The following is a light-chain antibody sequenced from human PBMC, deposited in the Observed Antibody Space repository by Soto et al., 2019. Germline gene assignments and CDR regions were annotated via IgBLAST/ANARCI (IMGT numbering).Light chain of an antibody. V-gene: IGLV2-8*01. J-gene: IGLJ1*01. CDR3: TSYAGSTFYV. CDR1: SXDVGGYNY. Sequence: LTQPPSASGSPGQSVTISCTGTSXDVGGYNYVSWFQQHPGKAPKLMIYEVSKRPSGVPDRFSGSKSGNTASLTVSGLQAEDEADYYCTSYAGSTFYVFGTGTKLTVL. CDR2: EVS.